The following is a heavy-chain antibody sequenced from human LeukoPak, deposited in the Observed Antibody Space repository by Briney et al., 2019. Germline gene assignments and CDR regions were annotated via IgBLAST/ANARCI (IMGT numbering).Heavy chain of an antibody. CDR2: INSDGSFT. CDR3: ARVQVLGTYDWFDP. D-gene: IGHD4/OR15-4a*01. V-gene: IGHV3-74*01. CDR1: EFIFSNYW. J-gene: IGHJ5*02. Sequence: GGSLRLSCAASEFIFSNYWMHWVRQAPGKGVVWVSRINSDGSFTSYADSVKGRFTISRDNAKNTLYLQMNSLRAEDTAIYYCARVQVLGTYDWFDPWGQGTLVTVSS.